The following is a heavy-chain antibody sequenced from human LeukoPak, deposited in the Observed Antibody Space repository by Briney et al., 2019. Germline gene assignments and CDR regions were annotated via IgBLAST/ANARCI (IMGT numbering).Heavy chain of an antibody. CDR2: IKQDGSEK. J-gene: IGHJ6*03. CDR3: AREGERYYMDV. V-gene: IGHV3-7*01. D-gene: IGHD3-16*01. CDR1: GFTFSSYW. Sequence: PGGSLRLSCAASGFTFSSYWMSWVRQAPGKGLERVANIKQDGSEKYYVDSVKGRFTISRDNAKNSLYLQMNSLRAEDTAVYYCAREGERYYMDVWGKGTTVTVSS.